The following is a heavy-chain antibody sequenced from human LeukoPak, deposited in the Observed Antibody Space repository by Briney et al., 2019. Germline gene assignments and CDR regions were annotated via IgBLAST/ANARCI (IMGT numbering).Heavy chain of an antibody. CDR1: GGSFSGYY. CDR2: INHSGST. CDR3: ARGGQWLRPFDY. D-gene: IGHD5-12*01. J-gene: IGHJ4*02. V-gene: IGHV4-34*01. Sequence: SETLSLTCAVYGGSFSGYYWSWIRQPPGKGREWIGEINHSGSTNYNPSLKSRVTISVDTSKNQFSLKLSSVTAADTAVYYCARGGQWLRPFDYWGQGTLVTVSS.